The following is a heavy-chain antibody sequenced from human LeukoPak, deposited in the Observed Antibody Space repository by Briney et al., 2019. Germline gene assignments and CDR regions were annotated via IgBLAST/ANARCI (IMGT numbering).Heavy chain of an antibody. V-gene: IGHV1-2*02. D-gene: IGHD6-6*01. CDR1: GYTFTGSY. CDR2: INPNSGGT. Sequence: ASVKVSCKASGYTFTGSYMHWVRQAPGQGLEWMGWINPNSGGTNYAQKFQGRVTMTRDTSISTAYMELSRLRSDDTAVYYGARSIAATDYWGQGTLVTVSS. J-gene: IGHJ4*02. CDR3: ARSIAATDY.